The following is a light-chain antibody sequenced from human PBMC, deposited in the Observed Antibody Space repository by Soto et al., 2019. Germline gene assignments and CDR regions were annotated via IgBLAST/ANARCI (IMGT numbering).Light chain of an antibody. Sequence: EIVMTQSPATLSVSPGERATLSCRASQSVSSKLAWYQQKPGQAPRSLIYCASTRATGIPARFSGSGSGTEFTLTISSLQFEDFAVYYCQQYNNWPVAFGQGTKVEIK. V-gene: IGKV3-15*01. CDR3: QQYNNWPVA. J-gene: IGKJ1*01. CDR2: CAS. CDR1: QSVSSK.